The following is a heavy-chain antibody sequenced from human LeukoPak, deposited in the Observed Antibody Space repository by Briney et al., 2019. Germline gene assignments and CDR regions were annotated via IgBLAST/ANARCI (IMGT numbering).Heavy chain of an antibody. Sequence: PSETLSLTCTVSGYSISTNYSWGWIRQPPGKGLEWIGSVHHSGRTYYNPSLKSRLTISLETSKKHFSLKLSSVTAADTAVYYCARRPARQYSSSWRFDYWGQGTLVTVSS. CDR2: VHHSGRT. D-gene: IGHD6-13*01. CDR3: ARRPARQYSSSWRFDY. CDR1: GYSISTNYS. V-gene: IGHV4-38-2*02. J-gene: IGHJ4*02.